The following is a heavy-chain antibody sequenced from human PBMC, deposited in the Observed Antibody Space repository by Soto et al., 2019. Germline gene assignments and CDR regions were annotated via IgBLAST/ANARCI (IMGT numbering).Heavy chain of an antibody. CDR1: GYTFTGYY. V-gene: IGHV1-2*04. D-gene: IGHD3-3*01. CDR3: ARATTRVLRFLADYYGMDV. CDR2: INPNSGGT. Sequence: SVKVSCKASGYTFTGYYMHWVRQAPGQGLEWMGWINPNSGGTNYAQKFQGWVTMTRDTSISTAYMELSRLRSDDTAVYYCARATTRVLRFLADYYGMDVWGQGTTVTVSS. J-gene: IGHJ6*02.